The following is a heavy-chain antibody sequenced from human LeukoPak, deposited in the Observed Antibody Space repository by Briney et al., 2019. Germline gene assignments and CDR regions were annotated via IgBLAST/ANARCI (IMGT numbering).Heavy chain of an antibody. V-gene: IGHV3-21*01. Sequence: GGSLRLSCAASGFTFSSYSMNWVRQAPGKGLEWVSSISSSSSYIYYADSVKGRFTISRDNAKNSLYLQMNSLRAEDSAVYYCARERPYDYGDSLDYWGQGTLVTVSS. J-gene: IGHJ4*02. CDR2: ISSSSSYI. D-gene: IGHD4-17*01. CDR3: ARERPYDYGDSLDY. CDR1: GFTFSSYS.